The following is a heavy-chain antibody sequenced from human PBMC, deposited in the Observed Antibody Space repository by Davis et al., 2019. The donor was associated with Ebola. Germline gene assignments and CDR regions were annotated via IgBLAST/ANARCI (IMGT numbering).Heavy chain of an antibody. CDR2: VYYSGST. Sequence: PSETLSLTCSVSGGSVTSRSYFWTWIRQPPKKGPEWIGHVYYSGSTSYNPSLRSRVTVSVDTSKNQFSLNLKSATAADTAVYFCAAGYMTVVTGNWFGPWGQGMLVTVSP. CDR3: AAGYMTVVTGNWFGP. J-gene: IGHJ5*02. V-gene: IGHV4-61*01. D-gene: IGHD5-18*01. CDR1: GGSVTSRSYF.